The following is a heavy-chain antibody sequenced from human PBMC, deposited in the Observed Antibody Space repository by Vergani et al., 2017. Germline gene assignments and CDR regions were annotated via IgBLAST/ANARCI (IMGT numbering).Heavy chain of an antibody. CDR1: GGTFSSYA. CDR3: ARGEAAARISAYYYYYMDV. J-gene: IGHJ6*03. CDR2: IIPIFGTA. D-gene: IGHD6-13*01. Sequence: QVQLVQSGAEVKKPGSSVKVSCKASGGTFSSYAISWVRQAPGQGLEWMGGIIPIFGTANYAQKFQGRVTITADESTSTAYMELSSLRSEDMAVYYCARGEAAARISAYYYYYMDVWGKGTTVTVSS. V-gene: IGHV1-69*01.